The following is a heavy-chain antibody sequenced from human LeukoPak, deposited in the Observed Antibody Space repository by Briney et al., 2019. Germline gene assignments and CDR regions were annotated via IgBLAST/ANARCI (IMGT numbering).Heavy chain of an antibody. CDR1: GASVSTYS. Sequence: KTSETLSLTCTVSGASVSTYSWTWIRQPPGKGLEWMAYIFYSGSANYNPSLKSRVTISVDTSMNQFSLKMNSVTAADTAVYYCARGGRLADPQGYYYYTMDVWGQGTTVTVSS. V-gene: IGHV4-59*08. D-gene: IGHD6-19*01. CDR3: ARGGRLADPQGYYYYTMDV. CDR2: IFYSGSA. J-gene: IGHJ6*02.